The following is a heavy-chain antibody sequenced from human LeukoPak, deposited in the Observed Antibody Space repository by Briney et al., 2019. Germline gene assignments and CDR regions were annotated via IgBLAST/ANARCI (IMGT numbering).Heavy chain of an antibody. CDR3: ARYRYSSGWPNWFDP. D-gene: IGHD6-19*01. CDR2: IYYSGNT. Sequence: SETLSLTCTVSGGSISSSNYYWAWIRQPPGKGLVWIGTIYYSGNTYYNPSLKSRVTLSVDTSKNHFSLRLSSVTGADTAVYYCARYRYSSGWPNWFDPWGQGTLVTVSS. J-gene: IGHJ5*02. CDR1: GGSISSSNYY. V-gene: IGHV4-39*02.